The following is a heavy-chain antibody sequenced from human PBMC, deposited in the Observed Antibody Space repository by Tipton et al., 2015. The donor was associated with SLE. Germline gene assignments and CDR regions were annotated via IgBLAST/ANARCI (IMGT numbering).Heavy chain of an antibody. J-gene: IGHJ5*02. V-gene: IGHV4-34*01. CDR3: ARYKYCSGGSCPRWFDP. CDR1: GGSFSGYY. CDR2: INHSGST. Sequence: TLSLTCAVYGGSFSGYYWSWIRQPPGKGLEWIGEINHSGSTNYNPSLKSRVTISVDTSKNQFSLKLSSVTAADTAVYYCARYKYCSGGSCPRWFDPWGQGTLVPVSS. D-gene: IGHD2-15*01.